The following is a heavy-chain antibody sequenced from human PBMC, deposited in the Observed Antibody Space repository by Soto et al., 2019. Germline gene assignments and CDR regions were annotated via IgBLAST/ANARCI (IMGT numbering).Heavy chain of an antibody. Sequence: GASVKVSCKASGGTFSSYAISWERQAPGQGLEWMGGIIPIFGTANYAQKFQGRVTITADESTSTAYMELSSLRSEDTAVYYCARRPYSSSSAYFDYWGQGTLVTISS. V-gene: IGHV1-69*13. CDR2: IIPIFGTA. CDR3: ARRPYSSSSAYFDY. CDR1: GGTFSSYA. D-gene: IGHD6-6*01. J-gene: IGHJ4*02.